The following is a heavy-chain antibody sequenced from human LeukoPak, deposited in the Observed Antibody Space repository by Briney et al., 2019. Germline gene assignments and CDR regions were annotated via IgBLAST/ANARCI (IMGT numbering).Heavy chain of an antibody. CDR2: IYSGGST. D-gene: IGHD2-8*01. Sequence: GGSLRLSCAASGFTVSSNYMSWVRQAPGKGLEWVSVIYSGGSTYYADSVKGRFTISRGNSKNTLYLQMNSLRAEDTAVYYCLVVLMVYMIPLDYWGQGNLVTVSS. J-gene: IGHJ4*02. CDR1: GFTVSSNY. V-gene: IGHV3-53*01. CDR3: LVVLMVYMIPLDY.